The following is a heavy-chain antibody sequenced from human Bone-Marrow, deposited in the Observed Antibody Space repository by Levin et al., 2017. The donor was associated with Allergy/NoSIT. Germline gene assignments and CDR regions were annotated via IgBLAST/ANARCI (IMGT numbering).Heavy chain of an antibody. V-gene: IGHV4-59*01. J-gene: IGHJ2*01. CDR2: IHYSGST. Sequence: SQTLSLTCTVSGGSISSYHWSWIRQPPGKGLEWMGQIHYSGSTDYNPSLKSRITIPVDTSKNQFSLKLSSVTAADTAVYYCARTHDYGDPGYWYFDLWGRGTLVTVSS. CDR3: ARTHDYGDPGYWYFDL. D-gene: IGHD4-17*01. CDR1: GGSISSYH.